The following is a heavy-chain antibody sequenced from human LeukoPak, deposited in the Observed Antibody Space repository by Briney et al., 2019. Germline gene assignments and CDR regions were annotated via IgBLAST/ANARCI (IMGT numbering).Heavy chain of an antibody. Sequence: SQTLSLTCTVSGGSISSGDYYWSWIRQPPGKGLEWIGYIYYSGSTYYNPSLKSRVTISVDTSKNQFSLKLSSVTAADTAVYYCARGSHSSSWYYFDYWGQGTLVTVSS. CDR3: ARGSHSSSWYYFDY. CDR1: GGSISSGDYY. J-gene: IGHJ4*02. V-gene: IGHV4-30-4*08. CDR2: IYYSGST. D-gene: IGHD6-13*01.